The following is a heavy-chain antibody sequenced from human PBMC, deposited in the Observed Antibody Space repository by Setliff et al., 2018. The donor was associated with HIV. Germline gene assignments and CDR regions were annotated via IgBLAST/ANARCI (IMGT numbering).Heavy chain of an antibody. Sequence: PSETLSLTCAVYSRSFSGYYWNWIRQSPGKGLEWIGEINHSGGTNYNPSLKSRVTMSIDTSKNQFSLNVSSVTAADTAVYYCARGWGHDGFDFWGQGTMVTVSS. CDR3: ARGWGHDGFDF. CDR2: INHSGGT. J-gene: IGHJ3*01. V-gene: IGHV4-34*01. D-gene: IGHD7-27*01. CDR1: SRSFSGYY.